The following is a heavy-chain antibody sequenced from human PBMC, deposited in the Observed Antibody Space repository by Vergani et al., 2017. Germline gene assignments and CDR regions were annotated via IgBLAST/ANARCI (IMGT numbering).Heavy chain of an antibody. CDR2: ISGSDGKA. D-gene: IGHD2-2*01. J-gene: IGHJ4*02. Sequence: EVQLLETGGGLVQPGGSLTLSCAASGFTFSNYAMSWIRQTPGKGLEWVSDISGSDGKAYYADSVKGRFTISRDNAKNTLYLQMNSLRGEDTAVYYCAKASGVVVPAVMDYWGQGTLVTVSS. V-gene: IGHV3-23*01. CDR3: AKASGVVVPAVMDY. CDR1: GFTFSNYA.